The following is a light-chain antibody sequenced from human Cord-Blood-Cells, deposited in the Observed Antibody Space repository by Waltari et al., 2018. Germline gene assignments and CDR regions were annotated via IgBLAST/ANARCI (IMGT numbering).Light chain of an antibody. V-gene: IGLV3-1*01. CDR2: QDS. J-gene: IGLJ2*01. Sequence: SYELTQPPSVSVSPGQTASITCSGDKLGDKYACWYQQKPGQSPVLVIYQDSKRPSGIPGRFSGSKSGNTAALTISGTQAMDGADYYCQAWDSSTVVFGGGTKLTVL. CDR1: KLGDKY. CDR3: QAWDSSTVV.